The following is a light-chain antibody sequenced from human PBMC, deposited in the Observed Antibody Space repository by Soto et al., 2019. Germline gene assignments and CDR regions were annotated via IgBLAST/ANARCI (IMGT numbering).Light chain of an antibody. CDR2: DAS. V-gene: IGKV3-11*01. CDR1: QSVSNNY. CDR3: QQRSNWPT. J-gene: IGKJ1*01. Sequence: EIVLTQSPGTLSLSPGERSTLSCSASQSVSNNYLAWYQQKPGQAPRLLIYDASNRATGIPARFSGSGSGTDFTLTIGSLEPEDFAVYYCQQRSNWPTFGQGTKVDIK.